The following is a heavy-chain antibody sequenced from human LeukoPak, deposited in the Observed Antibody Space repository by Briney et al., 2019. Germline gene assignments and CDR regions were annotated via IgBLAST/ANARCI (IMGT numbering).Heavy chain of an antibody. J-gene: IGHJ4*02. CDR3: ARTTYYYDSSGYYDY. Sequence: PSETLSLTCTVSGGSISSSKYYWGWIRQPPGKGLEWIGSIYYSGSTNYNPSLKSRVTISVDTSKNQFSLKLSSVTAADTAVYYCARTTYYYDSSGYYDYWGQGTLVTVSS. CDR1: GGSISSSKYY. V-gene: IGHV4-39*07. D-gene: IGHD3-22*01. CDR2: IYYSGST.